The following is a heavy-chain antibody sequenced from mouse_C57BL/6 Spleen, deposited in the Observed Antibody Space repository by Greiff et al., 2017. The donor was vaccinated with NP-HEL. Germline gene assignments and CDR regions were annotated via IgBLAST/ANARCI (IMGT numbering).Heavy chain of an antibody. V-gene: IGHV1-69*01. CDR1: GYTFTSYW. D-gene: IGHD2-1*01. CDR3: ARDGNYPFAY. J-gene: IGHJ3*01. CDR2: IDPSDSYT. Sequence: QVQLQQPGAELVMPGASVKLSCKASGYTFTSYWMHWVKQRPGQGLEWIGEIDPSDSYTNYNQKFKGKSTLTVDKSSSTAYMQLSSLTSEDSAVYYCARDGNYPFAYWGQGTLVTVSA.